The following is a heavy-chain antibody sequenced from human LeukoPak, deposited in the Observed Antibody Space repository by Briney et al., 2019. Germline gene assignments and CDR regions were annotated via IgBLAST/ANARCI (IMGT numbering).Heavy chain of an antibody. D-gene: IGHD6-19*01. V-gene: IGHV1-69*13. CDR1: GGTFSSYA. Sequence: ASVKVSCKASGGTFSSYAISWVRQAPGQGLEWMGGIIPIFGTANYAQKFQGRVTITADESTSTAYMELSSLRSEDTAVYYCARDWIAVAARYYYGMGVWGQGTTVTVSS. J-gene: IGHJ6*02. CDR3: ARDWIAVAARYYYGMGV. CDR2: IIPIFGTA.